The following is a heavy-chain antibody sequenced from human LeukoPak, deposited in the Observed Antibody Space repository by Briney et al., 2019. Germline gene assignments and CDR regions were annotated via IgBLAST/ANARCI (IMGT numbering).Heavy chain of an antibody. CDR1: GGSISSSSYY. D-gene: IGHD6-19*01. V-gene: IGHV4-61*05. CDR2: IYTSGST. J-gene: IGHJ4*02. Sequence: PSETLSLTCTVSGGSISSSSYYWGWIRQPPGKGLEWIGRIYTSGSTNYNPSLKSRVTMSVDTSKNQFSLKLSSVTAADTAVYYCARVGGGAVAGFRYYFDYWGQGTLVTVSS. CDR3: ARVGGGAVAGFRYYFDY.